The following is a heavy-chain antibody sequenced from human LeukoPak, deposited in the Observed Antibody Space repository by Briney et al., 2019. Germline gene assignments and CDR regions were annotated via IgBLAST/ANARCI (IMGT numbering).Heavy chain of an antibody. D-gene: IGHD1-14*01. Sequence: GGSLRLSCAASGFTFDDYGMSWVRQAPGKGLERVSGINWNGGSTGHADSVKGRFTISRDNAKNSLYLQMNSLRAEDTALYYCARVNPHNYYYMDVWGKGTTVTVSS. J-gene: IGHJ6*03. CDR1: GFTFDDYG. CDR3: ARVNPHNYYYMDV. V-gene: IGHV3-20*04. CDR2: INWNGGST.